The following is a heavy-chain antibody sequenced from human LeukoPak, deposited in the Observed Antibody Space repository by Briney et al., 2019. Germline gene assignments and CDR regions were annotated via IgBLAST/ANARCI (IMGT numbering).Heavy chain of an antibody. D-gene: IGHD6-13*01. J-gene: IGHJ5*02. CDR1: GGSFSVYY. Sequence: PSETLSLTCAVYGGSFSVYYWSWIRQPPGKGLEWIGEINHSGSTNYNPSLKSRVTISVDTSKNQFSLKLSSVTAADTAVYYCARALIAAAGTGWFDPWGQGTLVTVSS. V-gene: IGHV4-34*01. CDR2: INHSGST. CDR3: ARALIAAAGTGWFDP.